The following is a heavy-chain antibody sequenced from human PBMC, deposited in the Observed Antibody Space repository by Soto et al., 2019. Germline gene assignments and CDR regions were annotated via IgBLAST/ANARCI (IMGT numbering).Heavy chain of an antibody. D-gene: IGHD3-9*01. CDR1: GGSISSSSYY. V-gene: IGHV4-39*01. Sequence: SDTLSLTCTVSGGSISSSSYYWGWIRQPPGKGLEWIGSIYYSGSTYYNPSLKSRVTISVDTSKNQFSLKLSSVTAADTAVYYCAGHRGTISLTDYWGKGTLVTVSS. J-gene: IGHJ4*02. CDR2: IYYSGST. CDR3: AGHRGTISLTDY.